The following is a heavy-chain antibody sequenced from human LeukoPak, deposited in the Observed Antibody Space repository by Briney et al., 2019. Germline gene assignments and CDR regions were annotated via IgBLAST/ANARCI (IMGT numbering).Heavy chain of an antibody. D-gene: IGHD3-22*01. CDR1: GFMFGSFS. V-gene: IGHV3-21*01. CDR3: ARGQPDSGGHYYSWYFDY. Sequence: PGGSLRLSCAASGFMFGSFSMNWVRQAPGRGLEWASSISSSGSVTYYADSVKGRFTVSKDNARNSLHLQMNNLAVEDTATYFCARGQPDSGGHYYSWYFDYWGQGTPVTVSS. J-gene: IGHJ4*02. CDR2: ISSSGSVT.